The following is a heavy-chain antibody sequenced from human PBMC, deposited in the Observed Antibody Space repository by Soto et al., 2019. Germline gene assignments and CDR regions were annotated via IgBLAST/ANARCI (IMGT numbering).Heavy chain of an antibody. CDR1: GFTFSSYS. CDR3: ARDPDYDILTGYPNDY. CDR2: ISSSSSTI. V-gene: IGHV3-48*01. D-gene: IGHD3-9*01. J-gene: IGHJ4*02. Sequence: GGSLRLSCAASGFTFSSYSMNWVRQAPGKGLEWVSYISSSSSTIYYADSVKGRFTISRDNAKNSLYLQMNSLRAEDTAVYYCARDPDYDILTGYPNDYWGQGTLVTVSS.